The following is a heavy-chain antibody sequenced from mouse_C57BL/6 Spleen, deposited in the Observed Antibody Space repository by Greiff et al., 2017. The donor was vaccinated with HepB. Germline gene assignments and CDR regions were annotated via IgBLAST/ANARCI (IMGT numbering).Heavy chain of an antibody. CDR2: IDPNSGGT. Sequence: VQLQQSGAELVKPGASVKLSCKASGYTFTSYWMHWVKQRPGRGLEWIGRIDPNSGGTKYNEKFKSKATLTVDKPSSTAYMHLSSLTSEDSAVYYCAREIYYYGSSYGNAMDYWGQGTSVTVSS. CDR1: GYTFTSYW. CDR3: AREIYYYGSSYGNAMDY. J-gene: IGHJ4*01. V-gene: IGHV1-72*01. D-gene: IGHD1-1*01.